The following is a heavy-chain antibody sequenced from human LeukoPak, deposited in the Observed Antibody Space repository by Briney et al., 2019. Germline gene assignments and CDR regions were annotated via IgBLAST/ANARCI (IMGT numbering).Heavy chain of an antibody. CDR1: GYTFTSYG. J-gene: IGHJ4*02. CDR3: ASSYSSGWDLDY. D-gene: IGHD6-19*01. Sequence: ASVKVSCKASGYTFTSYGISWVRQAPGQGLEWMGWISAYNGNTNYAQKLQGRVTMTRDMSTSTVYMELSSLRSEDTAVYYCASSYSSGWDLDYWGQGTLVTVSS. V-gene: IGHV1-18*01. CDR2: ISAYNGNT.